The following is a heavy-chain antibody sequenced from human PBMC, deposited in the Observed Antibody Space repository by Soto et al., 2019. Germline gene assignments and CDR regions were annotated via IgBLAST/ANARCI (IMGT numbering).Heavy chain of an antibody. Sequence: ASVKVSCKASGYTFTVYYMHWVRQAPGQGLEWMGWINPNSGGTNYAQKFQGWVTMTRDTSTSTAYMELSKLRSEDTAVYYCVAEGRGATKEGYYYYYYGMDVWGQGTTVTVSS. V-gene: IGHV1-2*04. D-gene: IGHD1-26*01. CDR2: INPNSGGT. CDR3: VAEGRGATKEGYYYYYYGMDV. J-gene: IGHJ6*02. CDR1: GYTFTVYY.